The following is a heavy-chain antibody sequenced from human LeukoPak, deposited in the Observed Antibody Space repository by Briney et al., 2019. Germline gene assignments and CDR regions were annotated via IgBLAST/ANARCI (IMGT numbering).Heavy chain of an antibody. CDR3: ASVRRGFGESSKYYSYYYMHV. J-gene: IGHJ6*03. Sequence: NPSETLSLTCTVSGGSINNSYWTWIRQPPGKGLEWIGHIYYSGSTNYSPSLKSRVTISVDTSNNQFSLKLSAVTAADTAVYYCASVRRGFGESSKYYSYYYMHVWGNGTTVTIAS. CDR1: GGSINNSY. D-gene: IGHD3-10*01. V-gene: IGHV4-59*08. CDR2: IYYSGST.